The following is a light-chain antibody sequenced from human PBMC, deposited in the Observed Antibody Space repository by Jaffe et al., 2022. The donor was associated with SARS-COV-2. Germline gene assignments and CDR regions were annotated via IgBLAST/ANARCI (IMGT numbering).Light chain of an antibody. Sequence: EITMTQSPATLSVSPGERATLSCRASQSVNSNLAWYQQKPGQAPRLLIYGASTRATGIPGRFSGIGSGTEFTLTISSLQSEDFAVYYCQQYDDWPPFTFGQGTKLEIK. V-gene: IGKV3-15*01. CDR2: GAS. CDR1: QSVNSN. CDR3: QQYDDWPPFT. J-gene: IGKJ2*01.